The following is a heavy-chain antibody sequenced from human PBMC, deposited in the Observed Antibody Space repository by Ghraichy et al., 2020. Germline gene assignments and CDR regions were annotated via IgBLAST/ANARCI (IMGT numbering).Heavy chain of an antibody. CDR2: IYYSGNT. D-gene: IGHD3-16*01. CDR3: TRHAVMGGNFQH. V-gene: IGHV4-39*01. Sequence: SETLSLTCTVSGGSISSSNYYWGWIRQPPGKGLEWIGSIYYSGNTYSNPSLKSRVTISVDASKNQFSLNLSSVTAADTAVYYCTRHAVMGGNFQHWGQGTLVTVSS. J-gene: IGHJ1*01. CDR1: GGSISSSNYY.